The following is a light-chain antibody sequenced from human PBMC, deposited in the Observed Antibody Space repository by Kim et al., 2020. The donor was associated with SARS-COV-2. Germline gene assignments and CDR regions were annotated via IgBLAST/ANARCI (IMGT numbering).Light chain of an antibody. J-gene: IGKJ1*01. CDR3: QQYYDWPT. CDR2: GAS. V-gene: IGKV3-15*01. Sequence: ETVLTQSPGTLSLPPGERATLSCRASQSVSINLAWYQQKPGQAPRLLLYGASTRATGVPARFSGSGSGTEFTLTISSLQSEDFAVYYCQQYYDWPTFGQGTKVDIK. CDR1: QSVSIN.